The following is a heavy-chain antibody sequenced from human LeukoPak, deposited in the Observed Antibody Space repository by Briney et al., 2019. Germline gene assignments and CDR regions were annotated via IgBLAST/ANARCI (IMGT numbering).Heavy chain of an antibody. CDR3: ARSIYSGSYNYMDV. CDR2: ISAYNGNT. V-gene: IGHV1-18*01. J-gene: IGHJ6*03. CDR1: GGTFSSCA. Sequence: ASVKVSCKASGGTFSSCAISWVRQAPGQGLEWMGWISAYNGNTNYAQKLQGRVTMTTDTSTSTAYMELRSLRSDDTAVYYCARSIYSGSYNYMDVWGKGTTVTVSS. D-gene: IGHD1-26*01.